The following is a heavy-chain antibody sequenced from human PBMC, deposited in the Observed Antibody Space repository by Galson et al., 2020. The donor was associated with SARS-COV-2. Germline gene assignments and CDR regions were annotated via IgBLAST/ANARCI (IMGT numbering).Heavy chain of an antibody. CDR3: TRLAVGTDNWFDP. CDR1: GFTFSSYA. CDR2: IAYDGSTK. D-gene: IGHD6-13*01. J-gene: IGHJ5*02. Sequence: GESLKISCAASGFTFSSYAMHWVRQAPGQGLEWVAVIAYDGSTKYYADSVKGRFTISRDNSKNTLYLQMNSLRAEDKAVYYCTRLAVGTDNWFDPWGQGTLVTVSS. V-gene: IGHV3-30-3*01.